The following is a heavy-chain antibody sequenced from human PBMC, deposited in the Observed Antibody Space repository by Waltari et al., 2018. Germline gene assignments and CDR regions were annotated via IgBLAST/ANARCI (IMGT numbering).Heavy chain of an antibody. Sequence: QLQLQESGPGLVKPSETLSLTCTVSGGSISSSSYYWGWIRQPPGKGLEWIGSIYYSGSTYYNPSLKSRVTISVDTSKNQFSLKLSSVTAADTAVYYCARDGGFPPLFTHGVDPWGQGTLVTVSS. CDR3: ARDGGFPPLFTHGVDP. J-gene: IGHJ5*02. CDR1: GGSISSSSYY. V-gene: IGHV4-39*07. CDR2: IYYSGST. D-gene: IGHD3-10*01.